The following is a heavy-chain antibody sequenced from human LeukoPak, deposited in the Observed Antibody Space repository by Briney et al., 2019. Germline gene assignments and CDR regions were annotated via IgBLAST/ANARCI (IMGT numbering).Heavy chain of an antibody. CDR3: ANREGGYTYDPFDY. J-gene: IGHJ4*02. CDR1: GFTFSTYA. V-gene: IGHV3-23*01. Sequence: HPGRSLRLSCAASGFTFSTYAMSWLRQAPGRGLEWVSAISGSSDTTYYADSVKGRFTISRDNSKNTLYLQMNSLRAEDTAVYYCANREGGYTYDPFDYWGQGTLVTVSS. D-gene: IGHD5-18*01. CDR2: ISGSSDTT.